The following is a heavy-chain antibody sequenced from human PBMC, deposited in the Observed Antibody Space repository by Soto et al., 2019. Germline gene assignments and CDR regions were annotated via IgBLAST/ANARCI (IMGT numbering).Heavy chain of an antibody. CDR3: ARVVPHYYDSSGYQPLTDY. J-gene: IGHJ4*02. CDR2: IYYSGST. CDR1: GGSISSGDYY. D-gene: IGHD3-22*01. V-gene: IGHV4-30-4*01. Sequence: SETLSLTCTVSGGSISSGDYYWSWIRQPPGKGLEWIGYIYYSGSTYYNPSLKSRVTISVDTSKNQFSLKLSSVTAADTAVYYCARVVPHYYDSSGYQPLTDYWGQGTLVTVSS.